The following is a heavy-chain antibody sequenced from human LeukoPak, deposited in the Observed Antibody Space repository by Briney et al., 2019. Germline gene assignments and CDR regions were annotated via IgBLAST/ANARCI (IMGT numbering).Heavy chain of an antibody. CDR2: INIGNGNT. Sequence: ASVTVSFTASGYTFINHAIHWVRQAPGQRLDWMGWINIGNGNTKYSQNFQGRITITRDTSATTVYMDLSSLRSEDTAVYYCARRLGRSFDYWGQGTLVTVSS. D-gene: IGHD2-21*01. CDR3: ARRLGRSFDY. V-gene: IGHV1-3*04. J-gene: IGHJ4*02. CDR1: GYTFINHA.